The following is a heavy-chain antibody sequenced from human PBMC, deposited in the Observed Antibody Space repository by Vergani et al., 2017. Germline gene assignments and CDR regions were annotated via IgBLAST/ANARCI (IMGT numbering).Heavy chain of an antibody. CDR1: GGSFSGYY. CDR2: INHSGST. CDR3: ARSPTDSSSWLGGWFDP. D-gene: IGHD6-13*01. Sequence: QVQLQQWGAGLLKPSETLSLTFAVHGGSFSGYYWSWIRQPPGKGLEWIGEINHSGSTNYNPSLKSRVTISVDTSKNQFSLKLSSVTAADTAVYYCARSPTDSSSWLGGWFDPWGQGTLVTVSS. V-gene: IGHV4-34*01. J-gene: IGHJ5*02.